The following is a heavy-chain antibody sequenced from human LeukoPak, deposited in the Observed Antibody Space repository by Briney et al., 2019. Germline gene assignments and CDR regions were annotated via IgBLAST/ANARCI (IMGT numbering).Heavy chain of an antibody. V-gene: IGHV3-23*01. J-gene: IGHJ4*02. Sequence: GGSLRLSCAASGFTFSDAVMSWVRQAPGKWLEWVSAISGDGGVTYSAASVKGRFTISRENSKSKVYLQMNSLRAEDTATYYCAKVGYCTSNCFRTHDYWGQGALVTVSS. CDR2: ISGDGGVT. CDR1: GFTFSDAV. CDR3: AKVGYCTSNCFRTHDY. D-gene: IGHD2-8*01.